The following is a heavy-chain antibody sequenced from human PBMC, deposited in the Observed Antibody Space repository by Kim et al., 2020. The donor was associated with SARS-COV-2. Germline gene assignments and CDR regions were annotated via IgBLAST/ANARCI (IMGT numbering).Heavy chain of an antibody. Sequence: QKFPGRVTMTRDTSTRTAYMELSSLRSDDTAVYYCARDNSAGSAWWFDPWGQGTLVTVSS. J-gene: IGHJ5*02. D-gene: IGHD2-15*01. V-gene: IGHV1-46*01. CDR3: ARDNSAGSAWWFDP.